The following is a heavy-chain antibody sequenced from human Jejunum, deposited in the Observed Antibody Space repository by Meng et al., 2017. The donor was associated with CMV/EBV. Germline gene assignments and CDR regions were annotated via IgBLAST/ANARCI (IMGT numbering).Heavy chain of an antibody. CDR1: GYTFTDYY. V-gene: IGHV1-2*02. Sequence: KASGYTFTDYYMHWVRQAPGQGLEYMGYINPNSGATHPTQKFQGRVTMTRDTSINTVYMELTRLTSDDTAVYYCAPNRWTLQALDYWGQGTLVTVSS. CDR3: APNRWTLQALDY. CDR2: INPNSGAT. J-gene: IGHJ4*02. D-gene: IGHD2/OR15-2a*01.